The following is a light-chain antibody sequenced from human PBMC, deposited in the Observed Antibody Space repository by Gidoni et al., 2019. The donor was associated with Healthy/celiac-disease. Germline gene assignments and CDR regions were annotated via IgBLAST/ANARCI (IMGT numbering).Light chain of an antibody. CDR3: QQSYSTPT. CDR2: AAS. Sequence: DIQVTQSPSSLSASVGDRVTITCRASQSISSYLNWYQQKPGTAPKLLIYAASSLQSGVPSRFSGSGSGTDFTLTISSLQPEDFATYYFQQSYSTPTFGQGTKVEIK. J-gene: IGKJ1*01. CDR1: QSISSY. V-gene: IGKV1-39*01.